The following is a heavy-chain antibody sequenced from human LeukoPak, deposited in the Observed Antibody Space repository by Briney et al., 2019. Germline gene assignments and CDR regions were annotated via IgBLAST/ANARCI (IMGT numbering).Heavy chain of an antibody. CDR1: GGTFSSYA. V-gene: IGHV1-69*13. Sequence: GASVKVSCKASGGTFSSYAISWVRQAPGQGLEWMGGIIPIFGTANYAQKFQGRVTITADESTSTAYMELSSLRSEDTAVYYCARGTYYDFWSGPERVAYYFDYWGQGTLVTVSS. CDR2: IIPIFGTA. J-gene: IGHJ4*02. D-gene: IGHD3-3*01. CDR3: ARGTYYDFWSGPERVAYYFDY.